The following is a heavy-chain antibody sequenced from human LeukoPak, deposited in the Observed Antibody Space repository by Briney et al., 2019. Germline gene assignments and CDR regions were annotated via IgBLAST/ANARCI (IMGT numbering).Heavy chain of an antibody. Sequence: GGSLRLSCAASGFTFSRYAMHWVRQAPGKGLEWVAVISHDGSNEYYAEPVKGRFTISRDSSENTLYLEMNSLRVEDTAVYYCARVGYYSSGPFSYFDYWGQGTLVTVSS. J-gene: IGHJ4*02. CDR2: ISHDGSNE. CDR3: ARVGYYSSGPFSYFDY. CDR1: GFTFSRYA. D-gene: IGHD3-10*01. V-gene: IGHV3-30-3*01.